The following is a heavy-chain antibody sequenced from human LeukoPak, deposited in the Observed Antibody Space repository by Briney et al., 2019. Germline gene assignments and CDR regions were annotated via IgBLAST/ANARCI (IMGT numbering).Heavy chain of an antibody. Sequence: ASVKVSCKASGGTFISYAISWVRQAAGQGLEWMGGIIPIFGTANYAQKFQGRVTITADESTSTAYMELSSLRYEDPAVYYCASVPEGYCTGVSCLQIDYWGQGTLVTVSS. V-gene: IGHV1-69*13. J-gene: IGHJ4*02. D-gene: IGHD2-15*01. CDR1: GGTFISYA. CDR3: ASVPEGYCTGVSCLQIDY. CDR2: IIPIFGTA.